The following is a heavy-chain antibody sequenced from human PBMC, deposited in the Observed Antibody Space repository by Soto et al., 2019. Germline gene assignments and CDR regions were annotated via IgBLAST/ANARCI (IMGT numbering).Heavy chain of an antibody. J-gene: IGHJ6*03. CDR3: ARGDDYSNYGYNYYYYMDV. CDR2: IYYSGST. Sequence: SETLSLTCTVSGGSISSYYWSWIRQPPGKGLEWIGYIYYSGSTNYNPSLKSRVTISVDTSKNQFSLKLSSVTAADTAVYYRARGDDYSNYGYNYYYYMDVWGKGTTVTVSS. V-gene: IGHV4-59*01. CDR1: GGSISSYY. D-gene: IGHD4-4*01.